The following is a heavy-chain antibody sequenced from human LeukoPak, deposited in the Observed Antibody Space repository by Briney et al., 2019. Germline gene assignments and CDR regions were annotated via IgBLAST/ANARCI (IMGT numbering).Heavy chain of an antibody. CDR3: ARPKPYYGSGKPNYYYYYGMDV. Sequence: ASVTVSCKASGGTFSSYAISWVRQAPGQGLEWLGGIIPIFGTANYAQKFQGRVTITADESTSTAYMELSSLRSEDTAVYYCARPKPYYGSGKPNYYYYYGMDVWGQGTTVTVSS. D-gene: IGHD3-10*01. CDR1: GGTFSSYA. V-gene: IGHV1-69*01. CDR2: IIPIFGTA. J-gene: IGHJ6*02.